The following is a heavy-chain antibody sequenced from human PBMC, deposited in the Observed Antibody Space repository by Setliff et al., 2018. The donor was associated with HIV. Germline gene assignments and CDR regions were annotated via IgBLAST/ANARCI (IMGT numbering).Heavy chain of an antibody. CDR1: GESFTDYF. Sequence: SETLSLTCAVYGESFTDYFWTWIRQSPGKGLEWLGEINHSGSTNQNPSLKSRFIVSVDTSKNQFSLRLNSVTAADTAVYCCARGREVKRDTYYDYFYMDVWSRGTAVTVSS. CDR3: ARGREVKRDTYYDYFYMDV. CDR2: INHSGST. J-gene: IGHJ6*03. D-gene: IGHD1-26*01. V-gene: IGHV4-34*01.